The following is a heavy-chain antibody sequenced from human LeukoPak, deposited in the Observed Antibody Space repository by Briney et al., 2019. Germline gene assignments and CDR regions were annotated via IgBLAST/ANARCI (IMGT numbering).Heavy chain of an antibody. J-gene: IGHJ4*02. V-gene: IGHV3-21*01. CDR2: ISSSSSYI. CDR1: GFTFSSYS. Sequence: PGGSLRLSCAASGFTFSSYSMTWVRQAPGKGLEWVSSISSSSSYIYYADSVKGRFTISRDNAKKSLYLQMNSLRAEDTAVYYCARDADTAMVTGRFDKWGQGTLVTVSS. CDR3: ARDADTAMVTGRFDK. D-gene: IGHD5-18*01.